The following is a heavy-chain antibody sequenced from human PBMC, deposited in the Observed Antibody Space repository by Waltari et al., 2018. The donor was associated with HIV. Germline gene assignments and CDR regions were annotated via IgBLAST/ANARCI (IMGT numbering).Heavy chain of an antibody. V-gene: IGHV5-51*03. J-gene: IGHJ3*02. CDR2: IYPFDSDT. D-gene: IGHD3-22*01. Sequence: EVQLVQSGAEVGKSGESLRISCKASGYTFTNYWIAWVRQMSGEGLEWMGIIYPFDSDTRYNPSVEGQITISADKSLATAYVEWSKLNASDAAIYYCARLFYYDTTGYINNAFDIWGQGTLVTVS. CDR3: ARLFYYDTTGYINNAFDI. CDR1: GYTFTNYW.